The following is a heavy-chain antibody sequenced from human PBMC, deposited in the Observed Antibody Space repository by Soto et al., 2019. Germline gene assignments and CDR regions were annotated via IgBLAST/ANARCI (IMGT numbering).Heavy chain of an antibody. D-gene: IGHD6-13*01. V-gene: IGHV1-69*12. J-gene: IGHJ1*01. CDR2: IIPIFGTA. Sequence: QVQLVQSGAEVKKPGSSVKVSCKASGGTFSSYAISWVRQAPGQGLEWMGGIIPIFGTANYAQKFQGRVTITADESTSXAXXELSSLRSEDTAVYYCAREGYSSSWYGTSAEYFQHWGQGTLVTVSS. CDR1: GGTFSSYA. CDR3: AREGYSSSWYGTSAEYFQH.